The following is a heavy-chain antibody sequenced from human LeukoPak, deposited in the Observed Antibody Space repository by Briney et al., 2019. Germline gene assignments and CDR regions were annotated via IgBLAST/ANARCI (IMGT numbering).Heavy chain of an antibody. Sequence: ASVNVSFKASGYTFTIYGISWVRQAPGQGLEWMGWISAYNGNTNYAQKLQGRVTMTTDTSTSTAYMELRSLRSDDTAVYYCARETMVRGVIITYFDYWGQGTLVTVSS. V-gene: IGHV1-18*04. CDR3: ARETMVRGVIITYFDY. J-gene: IGHJ4*02. CDR1: GYTFTIYG. D-gene: IGHD3-10*01. CDR2: ISAYNGNT.